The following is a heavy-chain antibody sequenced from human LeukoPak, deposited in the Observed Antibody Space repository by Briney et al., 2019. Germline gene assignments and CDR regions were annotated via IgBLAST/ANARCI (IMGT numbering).Heavy chain of an antibody. J-gene: IGHJ3*02. V-gene: IGHV3-21*01. CDR1: GFTFKIYS. Sequence: GGSLRLSCAASGFTFKIYSMNWVRQAPGKGLEWVSSISTSSSHMYYADSVKGRFTISRDNAKNSLYLQMNSLRAEDTAVYYCARIIAPSDYDILTGRAVGFDIWGQGTMVTVSS. CDR3: ARIIAPSDYDILTGRAVGFDI. D-gene: IGHD3-9*01. CDR2: ISTSSSHM.